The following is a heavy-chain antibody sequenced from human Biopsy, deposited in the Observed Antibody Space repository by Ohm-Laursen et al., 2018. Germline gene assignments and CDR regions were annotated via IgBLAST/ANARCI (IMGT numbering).Heavy chain of an antibody. J-gene: IGHJ4*02. CDR3: ARNTGWYGDLYYFDY. CDR2: IDPSGSTT. Sequence: ASVKVSCKASGYSFTSYYMHWVRQAPGQGLEWMGMIDPSGSTTSYPQIFQGRVTMTRDTSKSTVYMELSSLRSADTAVYFCARNTGWYGDLYYFDYWGQGTLVTVSS. V-gene: IGHV1-46*01. CDR1: GYSFTSYY. D-gene: IGHD6-19*01.